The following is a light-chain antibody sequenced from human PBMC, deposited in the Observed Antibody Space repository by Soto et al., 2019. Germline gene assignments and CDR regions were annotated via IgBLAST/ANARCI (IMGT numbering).Light chain of an antibody. CDR1: QSINSW. Sequence: DIQMTQSPSTLSASVGDRVTITCRASQSINSWLAWYQQKPGKAPKLLIYKTSSLESGVPSRFSGSGSGTESTLTISSLQPDDFATYYCQQYNNSPWTFGQGTKVEIK. CDR3: QQYNNSPWT. CDR2: KTS. J-gene: IGKJ1*01. V-gene: IGKV1-5*03.